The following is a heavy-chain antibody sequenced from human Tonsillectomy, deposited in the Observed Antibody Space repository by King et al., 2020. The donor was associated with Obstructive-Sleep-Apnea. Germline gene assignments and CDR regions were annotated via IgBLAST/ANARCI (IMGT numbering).Heavy chain of an antibody. CDR1: GLSVSNNI. J-gene: IGHJ3*01. D-gene: IGHD3-22*01. CDR3: AREGYSSGRAPAFDF. V-gene: IGHV3-30-3*01. CDR2: VAVAVNNK. Sequence: VQLVESGGGVVQPGGSLRLSCAASGLSVSNNIMHWVRQAPGKGLELVAAVAVAVNNKPYADSVKGRFTISRDDSSNTLDLQMNSLRHDDTATYYCAREGYSSGRAPAFDFWGQGTVVIVSS.